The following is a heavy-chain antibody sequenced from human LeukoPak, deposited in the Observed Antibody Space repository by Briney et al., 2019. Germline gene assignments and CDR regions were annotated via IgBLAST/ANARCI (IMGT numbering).Heavy chain of an antibody. V-gene: IGHV3-30*04. CDR3: ARDFTAMVTYYFDY. CDR2: ISYDGSNK. Sequence: GGSLRLSCAASGFTSSSYAMHWVRQAPGKGREWVAVISYDGSNKYYTDSVKGRFTISRDNSKNTLYLQMNSLRAEDTAVYYCARDFTAMVTYYFDYWGQGTLVTVSS. J-gene: IGHJ4*02. CDR1: GFTSSSYA. D-gene: IGHD5-18*01.